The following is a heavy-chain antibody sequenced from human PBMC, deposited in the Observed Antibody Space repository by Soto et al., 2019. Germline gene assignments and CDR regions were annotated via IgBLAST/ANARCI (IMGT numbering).Heavy chain of an antibody. CDR3: ARVYMVRGTIIRYFDY. CDR1: GGSISSSNW. CDR2: IYHSGST. V-gene: IGHV4-4*02. J-gene: IGHJ4*02. Sequence: QVQLQESGPGLVKPSGTLSLTCAVSGGSISSSNWWSRVRQPPGKGLEWIGKIYHSGSTNYNPSLKSRVTISVDKSKNQFSLKLSSVTAADTAVYYCARVYMVRGTIIRYFDYWGQGTLVTVSS. D-gene: IGHD3-10*01.